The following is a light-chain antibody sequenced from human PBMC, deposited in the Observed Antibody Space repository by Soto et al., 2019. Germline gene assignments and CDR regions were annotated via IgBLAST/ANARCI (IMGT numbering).Light chain of an antibody. CDR3: SSYTISSTVV. Sequence: QSALTQPASVSGSPGQSITISCTGTSSDVGGYNSVSWYQQHPGKAPKLMIYDVSNRPSGVPNRFSGSKSVNTASLTISGLQAEDEADYYRSSYTISSTVVFGGGTKLTVL. V-gene: IGLV2-14*01. CDR1: SSDVGGYNS. CDR2: DVS. J-gene: IGLJ2*01.